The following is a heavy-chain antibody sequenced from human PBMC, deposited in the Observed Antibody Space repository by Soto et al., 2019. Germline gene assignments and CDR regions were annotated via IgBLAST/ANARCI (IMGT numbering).Heavy chain of an antibody. V-gene: IGHV3-48*01. D-gene: IGHD4-4*01. CDR1: GFTFSSYS. CDR3: AGSKWYYYMDV. J-gene: IGHJ6*03. CDR2: ISSSSSTI. Sequence: GGSLRLSCAASGFTFSSYSMNWVRQAPGKGLEWVSYISSSSSTIYYADSVKGRFTISRDNARNSLYLQMNSLRAEDTAVYYCAGSKWYYYMDVWGKGTTVTVSS.